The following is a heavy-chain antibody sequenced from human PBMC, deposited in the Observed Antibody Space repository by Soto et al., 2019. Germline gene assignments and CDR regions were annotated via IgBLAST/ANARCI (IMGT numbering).Heavy chain of an antibody. CDR2: NNPNGGGT. CDR1: GDTFNDYY. CDR3: ARESGGATATLDYYYFYMDV. Sequence: QVQLVQSGAEVKRPGASVTVSCRSSGDTFNDYYIHWVRQAPGQGLEWMGWNNPNGGGTKYAQKFQGWVSMTRDTSIRTVYMQLSRLRSDDTAVYYCARESGGATATLDYYYFYMDVWGTGTTVTVSS. D-gene: IGHD5-12*01. V-gene: IGHV1-2*04. J-gene: IGHJ6*03.